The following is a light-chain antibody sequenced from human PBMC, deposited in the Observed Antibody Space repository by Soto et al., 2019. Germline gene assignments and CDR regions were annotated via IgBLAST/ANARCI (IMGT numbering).Light chain of an antibody. CDR3: QQYGSSLLT. CDR1: QSVSNNS. CDR2: GAS. Sequence: EIVLTQSPGTLSLSPGERATLSCRASQSVSNNSLAWYQQRPGQAPRLFIYGASSRATGIPDRFSGSGSGTDFTLTISRLEPEDFAVYYCQQYGSSLLTFGGGTKVDNK. J-gene: IGKJ4*01. V-gene: IGKV3-20*01.